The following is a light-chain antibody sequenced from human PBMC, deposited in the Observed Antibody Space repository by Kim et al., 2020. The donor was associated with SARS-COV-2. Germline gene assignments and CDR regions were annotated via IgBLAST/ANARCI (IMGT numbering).Light chain of an antibody. CDR3: QQYGSSPPAYT. J-gene: IGKJ2*01. V-gene: IGKV3-20*01. CDR2: GAS. Sequence: PGERATLTGRASQSVSSSYLAWYQQKPGQAPRLLIYGASSRATGIPDRFSGSGSGTDFTLTISRLEPEDFAVYYCQQYGSSPPAYTFGQGTKLEIK. CDR1: QSVSSSY.